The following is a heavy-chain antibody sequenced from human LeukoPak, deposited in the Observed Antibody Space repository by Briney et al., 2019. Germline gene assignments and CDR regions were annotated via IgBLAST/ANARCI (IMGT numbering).Heavy chain of an antibody. CDR1: GYTLTELS. V-gene: IGHV1-24*01. CDR2: FDPEDGET. J-gene: IGHJ4*02. CDR3: ARVGEYCSGDSCLDY. Sequence: ASVKVSCKVSGYTLTELSMHWVRQAPGKGLEWMGGFDPEDGETIYAQKFQGRVTMTEDTSTDTAYMELSSLRSEDTAVYYCARVGEYCSGDSCLDYWGQGTLVTVSS. D-gene: IGHD2-15*01.